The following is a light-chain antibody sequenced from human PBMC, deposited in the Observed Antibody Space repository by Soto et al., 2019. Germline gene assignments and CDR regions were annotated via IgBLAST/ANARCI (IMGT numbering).Light chain of an antibody. V-gene: IGKV3-15*01. CDR2: GAS. CDR1: LTMNNN. Sequence: EIVMTQSPATLSVSPGESVTLSCRASLTMNNNIAWYQHKPGQAPRLLIFGASSRATGVPGRFSGSGFGTEFTLSISSLQSEDFAVYYCQHRSSWPLTFGGGTKVEIK. J-gene: IGKJ4*01. CDR3: QHRSSWPLT.